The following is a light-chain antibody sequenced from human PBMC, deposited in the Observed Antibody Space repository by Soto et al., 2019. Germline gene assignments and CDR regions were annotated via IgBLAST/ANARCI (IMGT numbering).Light chain of an antibody. J-gene: IGKJ1*01. CDR1: QGISNY. CDR3: QKYNSAPCA. CDR2: AAS. V-gene: IGKV1-27*01. Sequence: DIQMTQSPSSLSASVGDRVTITCRASQGISNYLAWYQQKPGKVPKLLIYAASTLQSGGPARFSGSGSGTDFTLTISSLQPEDAATYYCQKYNSAPCASGQGTKVEIK.